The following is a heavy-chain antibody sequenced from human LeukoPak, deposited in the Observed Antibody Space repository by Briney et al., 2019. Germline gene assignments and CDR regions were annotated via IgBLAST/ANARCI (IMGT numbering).Heavy chain of an antibody. D-gene: IGHD2-21*01. CDR1: GGTFSSYA. J-gene: IGHJ5*02. CDR2: IIPIVGTA. V-gene: IGHV1-69*13. CDR3: ARDPIAYCGGDCP. Sequence: SVKVSCKASGGTFSSYAISWVRQAPGQGLEWMGGIIPIVGTANYAQKFQGRVTITADESTSTAYMELSSLRSEDTAVYYCARDPIAYCGGDCPWGQGTLVTVSS.